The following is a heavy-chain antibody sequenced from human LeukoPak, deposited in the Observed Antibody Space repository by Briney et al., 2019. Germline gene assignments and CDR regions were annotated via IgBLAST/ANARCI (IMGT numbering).Heavy chain of an antibody. CDR3: ARDVKWELVRWFDP. CDR2: INHSGST. V-gene: IGHV4-34*01. J-gene: IGHJ5*02. Sequence: SETLSLTCAVYGGSFSGYYWSWIRQPPGKGLEWIGEINHSGSTNYNPSLKSRVTISVDTSKNQFSLKLSSVTAADTAVYYCARDVKWELVRWFDPWGQGTLVTVSS. D-gene: IGHD1-26*01. CDR1: GGSFSGYY.